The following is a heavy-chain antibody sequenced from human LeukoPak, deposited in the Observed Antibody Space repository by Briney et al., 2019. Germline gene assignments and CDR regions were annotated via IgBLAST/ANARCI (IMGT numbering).Heavy chain of an antibody. CDR1: GYTFTIYG. J-gene: IGHJ6*04. D-gene: IGHD2-2*01. CDR3: AGDRTVDCSSTSCYVWLGAPGMDV. CDR2: ISAYKGKK. V-gene: IGHV1-18*04. Sequence: GASVSVSPKASGYTFTIYGISWVRQAPGQGRGWMGCISAYKGKKNFAQKLQGRVTITTDTSTRTAYMELRSLSSDDPAVYYCAGDRTVDCSSTSCYVWLGAPGMDVWGEGTTVTVSS.